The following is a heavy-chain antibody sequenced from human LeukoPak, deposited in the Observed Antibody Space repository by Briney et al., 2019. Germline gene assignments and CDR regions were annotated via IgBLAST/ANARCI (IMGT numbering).Heavy chain of an antibody. CDR1: GFTFNIYS. CDR3: AKDRCSNGIGCLYYYMDV. CDR2: ISSGSSYI. D-gene: IGHD2-8*01. J-gene: IGHJ6*03. V-gene: IGHV3-21*01. Sequence: GGSLRLSCAASGFTFNIYSMNWVRQAPGKGLEWVSSISSGSSYISYADSVKGRFTISRDNSKNTLYLQMNSLRAEDTAVYYCAKDRCSNGIGCLYYYMDVWGKGTTVTISS.